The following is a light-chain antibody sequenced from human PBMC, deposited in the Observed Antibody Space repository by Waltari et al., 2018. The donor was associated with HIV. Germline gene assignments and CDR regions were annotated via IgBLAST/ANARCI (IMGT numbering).Light chain of an antibody. J-gene: IGLJ2*01. CDR2: ENN. Sequence: FMLTQPHSVSESPGKTVTISCALNSGSISGNYVQWYQQRPGSSPITLIYENNARPSGVPARFSGSCDNATNSASLTISGLKTDDEADYYCQSYATRALMVFGAGTKLTVL. V-gene: IGLV6-57*01. CDR3: QSYATRALMV. CDR1: SGSISGNY.